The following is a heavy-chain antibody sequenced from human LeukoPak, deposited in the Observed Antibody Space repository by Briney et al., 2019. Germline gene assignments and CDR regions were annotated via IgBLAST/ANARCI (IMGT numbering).Heavy chain of an antibody. Sequence: PGGSLRLSCAASGFTFSNYWLTWVRQAPGQGLEWVANIKQDGSEKHYVDSVKGRFTISRDNAKNSLYLQMNSLRAEDTAVYYCARDKRGYSGYEGGYYYYGMDVWGQGTTVTVSS. J-gene: IGHJ6*02. CDR3: ARDKRGYSGYEGGYYYYGMDV. D-gene: IGHD5-12*01. CDR1: GFTFSNYW. V-gene: IGHV3-7*01. CDR2: IKQDGSEK.